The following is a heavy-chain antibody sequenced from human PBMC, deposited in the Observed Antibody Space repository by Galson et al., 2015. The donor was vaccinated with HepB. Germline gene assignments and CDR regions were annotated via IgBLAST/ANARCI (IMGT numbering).Heavy chain of an antibody. CDR3: ARTGIAAAGKGGWFDP. Sequence: CAISGDSVSSNSAAWNWIRQSPLRGLEWLGRTYYRSKWYNDYAVSVKSRITINPDTSKNQFSLQLNSVTPEDTAVYYCARTGIAAAGKGGWFDPWGQGTLVTVSS. D-gene: IGHD6-13*01. CDR1: GDSVSSNSAA. V-gene: IGHV6-1*01. J-gene: IGHJ5*02. CDR2: TYYRSKWYN.